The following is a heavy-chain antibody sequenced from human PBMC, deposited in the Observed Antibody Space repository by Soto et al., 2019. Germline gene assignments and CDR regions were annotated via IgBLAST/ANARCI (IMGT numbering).Heavy chain of an antibody. CDR1: RFTFDDYA. CDR2: ISWNSAII. V-gene: IGHV3-9*01. D-gene: IGHD3-22*01. J-gene: IGHJ3*01. CDR3: VKDFGYYYDYAFDV. Sequence: EVQLEESGGGLVQAGRSLRLSCAASRFTFDDYALHWVRQAPGKGLEWVSGISWNSAIISYADSVKGRFSITRDNAKKYVHLQMDSLRPEDTALYYCVKDFGYYYDYAFDVWGQGTMVTVSP.